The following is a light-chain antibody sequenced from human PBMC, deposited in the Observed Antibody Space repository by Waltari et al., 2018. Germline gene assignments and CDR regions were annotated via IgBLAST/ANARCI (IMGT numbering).Light chain of an antibody. Sequence: DIVMTQSPDSLAVSLGERATINCKSSQSVLYSPQNKNYLAWYQQKPGQPPKLRIYWAFTRESGVPDRFSGSGSGTDFTLTIDSLQAEDVAVYYGQQYYTSPYTFGQGTKLEIK. CDR3: QQYYTSPYT. V-gene: IGKV4-1*01. CDR2: WAF. CDR1: QSVLYSPQNKNY. J-gene: IGKJ2*01.